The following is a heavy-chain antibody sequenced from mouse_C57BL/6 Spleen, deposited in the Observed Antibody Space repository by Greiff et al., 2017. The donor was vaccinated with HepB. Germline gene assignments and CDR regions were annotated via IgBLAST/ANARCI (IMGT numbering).Heavy chain of an antibody. CDR3: ARWGSKPRAWFAY. CDR1: GYTFTDYN. V-gene: IGHV1-18*01. J-gene: IGHJ3*01. D-gene: IGHD3-3*01. CDR2: INPNNGGT. Sequence: EVQLQQSGPELVKPGASVKIPCKASGYTFTDYNMDWVKQSHGKSLEWIGDINPNNGGTIYNQKFKGKATLTVDKSSSTAYMELRSLTSEDTAVYYWARWGSKPRAWFAYWGQGTLVTVSA.